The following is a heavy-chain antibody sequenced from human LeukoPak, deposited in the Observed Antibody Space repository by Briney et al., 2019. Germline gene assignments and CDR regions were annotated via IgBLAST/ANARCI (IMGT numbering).Heavy chain of an antibody. D-gene: IGHD2-21*02. CDR3: AAWYCDGDCYSR. J-gene: IGHJ4*02. CDR1: GFTFSSYA. Sequence: GGSLRLSCAASGFTFSSYAMSWVRQAPGKGLEWVANLNPDGGAERYVDSVKGRFTISRDNAKNSLSLQMSSLRSEDTAVYYCAAWYCDGDCYSRWGQGTLVTVSS. CDR2: LNPDGGAE. V-gene: IGHV3-7*01.